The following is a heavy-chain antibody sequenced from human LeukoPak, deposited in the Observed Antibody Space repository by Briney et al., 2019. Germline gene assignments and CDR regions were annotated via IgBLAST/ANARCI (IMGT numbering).Heavy chain of an antibody. CDR3: AKVRADSSGGWGNCFDY. CDR1: GFTFRSYG. Sequence: PGGSLRLSCRTSGFTFRSYGMHWVRQAPGKGLEWVAVISYDGSNKYYVDSVKGRFTISRDNSKNTLYLQMNSLRAEDTAMYYCAKVRADSSGGWGNCFDYWGQGTLLTVSS. CDR2: ISYDGSNK. D-gene: IGHD6-19*01. V-gene: IGHV3-30*18. J-gene: IGHJ4*02.